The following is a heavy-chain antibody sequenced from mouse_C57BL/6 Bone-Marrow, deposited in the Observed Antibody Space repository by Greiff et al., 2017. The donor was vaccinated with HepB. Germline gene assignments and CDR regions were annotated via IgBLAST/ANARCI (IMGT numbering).Heavy chain of an antibody. Sequence: DVMLVESGGDLVKPGGSLKLSCAASGFTFSSYGMSWVRQTPDKRLEWVATISSGGSYTYYPDSVKGRFTISRDNAKNTLYLQMSSLKSEDTAMYYCARLPYYDYDPFAYWGQGTLVTVSA. CDR2: ISSGGSYT. V-gene: IGHV5-6*02. J-gene: IGHJ3*01. CDR1: GFTFSSYG. CDR3: ARLPYYDYDPFAY. D-gene: IGHD2-4*01.